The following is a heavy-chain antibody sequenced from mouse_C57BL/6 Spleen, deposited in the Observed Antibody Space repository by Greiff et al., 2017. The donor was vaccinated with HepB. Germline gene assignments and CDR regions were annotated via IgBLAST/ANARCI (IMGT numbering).Heavy chain of an antibody. CDR3: AREWDSYYGFAY. CDR2: IDPSDSYT. CDR1: GYTFTSYW. V-gene: IGHV1-50*01. J-gene: IGHJ3*01. D-gene: IGHD1-1*01. Sequence: QVQLQQPGAELVKPGASVKLSCKASGYTFTSYWMQWVKQRPGQGLEWIGEIDPSDSYTNYNQKFKGKATLTVDTSSSTAYMQLSSLTSEDSAVYYCAREWDSYYGFAYWGQGTLVTVSA.